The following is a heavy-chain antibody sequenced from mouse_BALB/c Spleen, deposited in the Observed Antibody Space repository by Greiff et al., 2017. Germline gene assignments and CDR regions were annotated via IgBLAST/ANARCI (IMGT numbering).Heavy chain of an antibody. D-gene: IGHD1-1*01. Sequence: EVKLMESGGGLVQPGGSRKLSCAASGFTFSSFGMHWVRQAPEKGLEWVAYTSSGSSTIYYADTVKGRFTISRDNPKNTLFLQMTSLRSEDTAMYYCARGYGSYPFDYWGQGTTLTVSS. CDR1: GFTFSSFG. V-gene: IGHV5-17*02. J-gene: IGHJ2*01. CDR2: TSSGSSTI. CDR3: ARGYGSYPFDY.